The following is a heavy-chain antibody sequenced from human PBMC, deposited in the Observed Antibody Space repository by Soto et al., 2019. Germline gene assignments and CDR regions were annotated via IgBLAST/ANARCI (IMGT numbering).Heavy chain of an antibody. Sequence: SVKVSCKTSGIIFRNSAVQWVRQARGQRLEWLGYIIIAGGGTKYSQNLQGKITITRDMSTNTAYMELSSLRSEDTAIYYCAVELYSGGRRCSFDIWGQGTMVTVSS. D-gene: IGHD5-12*01. CDR3: AVELYSGGRRCSFDI. J-gene: IGHJ3*02. CDR1: GIIFRNSA. V-gene: IGHV1-58*01. CDR2: IIIAGGGT.